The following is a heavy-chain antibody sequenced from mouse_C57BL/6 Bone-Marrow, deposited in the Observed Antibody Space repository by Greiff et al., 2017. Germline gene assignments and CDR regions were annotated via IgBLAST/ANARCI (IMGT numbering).Heavy chain of an antibody. CDR2: IYPTSGRT. V-gene: IGHV1-55*01. D-gene: IGHD4-1*01. J-gene: IGHJ2*01. CDR1: GYTFTSYW. Sequence: VQLQQPGAELVKPGASVKMSCKASGYTFTSYWITWVKQRPGQGLEWIGDIYPTSGRTNYNEKFKSKAILTVDTSSNTAYMQLSSLTSEDSAVFYCERSGPLGLSFDYWGQGTTLTVSS. CDR3: ERSGPLGLSFDY.